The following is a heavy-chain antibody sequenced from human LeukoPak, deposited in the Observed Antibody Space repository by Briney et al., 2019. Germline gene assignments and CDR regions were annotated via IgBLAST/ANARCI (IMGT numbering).Heavy chain of an antibody. J-gene: IGHJ6*03. CDR3: ARKYYDFWSGYRHYYYYYMDV. Sequence: GGSLRLSCAASGFTFSSYWMSWVRQAPGKGLEWVANIEQDGSEKYYVDSVKGRFTISRDNAKNSLSLQMNSLRAEDTAVYYCARKYYDFWSGYRHYYYYYMDVWRKGTTVTVSS. V-gene: IGHV3-7*01. CDR1: GFTFSSYW. D-gene: IGHD3-3*01. CDR2: IEQDGSEK.